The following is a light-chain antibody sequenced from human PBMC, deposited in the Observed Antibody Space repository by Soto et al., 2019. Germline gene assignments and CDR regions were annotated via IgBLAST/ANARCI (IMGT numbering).Light chain of an antibody. CDR3: QQRSNWAGT. CDR1: QSVSSY. CDR2: DAS. J-gene: IGKJ3*01. V-gene: IGKV3-11*01. Sequence: EIVLTQSPATLSLSPGERATLSCRASQSVSSYLAWYQQKPGQAPRLLIYDASNRANGIPARFSGSGSGTHLTITISSLEHEDFAVYYCQQRSNWAGTFGPGTKVDIK.